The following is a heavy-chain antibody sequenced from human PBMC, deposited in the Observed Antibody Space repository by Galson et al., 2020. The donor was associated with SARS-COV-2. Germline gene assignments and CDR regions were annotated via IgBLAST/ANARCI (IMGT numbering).Heavy chain of an antibody. V-gene: IGHV3-21*01. D-gene: IGHD6-19*01. CDR2: ISSSSSYI. CDR3: ARGGGWDNPYYYYYMDV. J-gene: IGHJ6*03. Sequence: GESLKISCAASGFTFSSYSMNWVRQDPGKGLEWVSSISSSSSYIYYADSVKGRFTISRDNAKNSLYLQMNSLRAEDTAVYYCARGGGWDNPYYYYYMDVWGKGTTVTVSS. CDR1: GFTFSSYS.